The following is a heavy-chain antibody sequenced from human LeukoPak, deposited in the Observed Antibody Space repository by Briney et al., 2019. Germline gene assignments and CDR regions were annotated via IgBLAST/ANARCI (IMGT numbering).Heavy chain of an antibody. V-gene: IGHV3-21*01. J-gene: IGHJ4*02. CDR2: ISSSSSYI. Sequence: LGGSLRLSCAASGFTFSSYSMNWVRQAPGKGLEWVSSISSSSSYIYYADSVKGRFTISRDNAKNSLYLQMNSLRAEDTAVYYCARDRGSYGYWIDYWGQGTLVTVSS. CDR1: GFTFSSYS. D-gene: IGHD5-18*01. CDR3: ARDRGSYGYWIDY.